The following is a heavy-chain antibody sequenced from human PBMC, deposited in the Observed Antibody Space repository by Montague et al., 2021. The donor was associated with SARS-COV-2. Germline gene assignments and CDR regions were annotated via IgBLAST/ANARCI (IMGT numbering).Heavy chain of an antibody. J-gene: IGHJ5*02. CDR2: IYYSGGT. CDR1: GGSTNNFY. CDR3: ARTSLASDSFRFDP. Sequence: SETLSLTCTVSGGSTNNFYWSWIRQPPGKGLEWIGYIYYSGGTDYNPSLKSRVTISIDTSKNQFSLNLTSVTAADTGFYFCARTSLASDSFRFDPWGQGTLVTVSS. V-gene: IGHV4-59*01. D-gene: IGHD3-16*02.